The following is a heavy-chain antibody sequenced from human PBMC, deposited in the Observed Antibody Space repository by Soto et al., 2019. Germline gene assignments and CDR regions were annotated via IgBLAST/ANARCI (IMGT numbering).Heavy chain of an antibody. CDR1: GFTFSGYW. CDR2: IKQDGSEE. V-gene: IGHV3-7*03. J-gene: IGHJ5*02. D-gene: IGHD6-6*01. CDR3: ARDSGLRPARIRGLGWFDP. Sequence: EMQLVESGGGLVQPGGSLRLACTASGFTFSGYWMNWVRQAPGKGLEWVARIKQDGSEEHYVDSVKGRFTISRDNANNSVYLQMNSLRAEDTAVYYCARDSGLRPARIRGLGWFDPWGQGILVTVSS.